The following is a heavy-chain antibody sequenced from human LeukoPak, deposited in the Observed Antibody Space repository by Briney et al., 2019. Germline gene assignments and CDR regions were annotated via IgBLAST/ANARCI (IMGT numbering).Heavy chain of an antibody. CDR2: ITSSGSNI. CDR1: GFTFSDYY. J-gene: IGHJ4*02. Sequence: GGSLRLSCAASGFTFSDYYMSWIRQAPGKGLEWVSYITSSGSNIYYADSVKGRFTISRDNAKNSLYLQMNSLRAEDTAVYYCARDKTGTEFDYWGQGTLVTVSS. CDR3: ARDKTGTEFDY. D-gene: IGHD1-1*01. V-gene: IGHV3-11*04.